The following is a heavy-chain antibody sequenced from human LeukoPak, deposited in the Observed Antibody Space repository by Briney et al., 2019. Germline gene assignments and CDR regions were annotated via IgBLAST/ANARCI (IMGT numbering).Heavy chain of an antibody. V-gene: IGHV3-15*07. Sequence: GGSLRLSCAASGFTFSSYWMHWVRQAPGKGLEWVGLIKRKTDDGTTDYAAPEKGRFTISRDDSKNTLYLQMNSLKTEDTAVYYCTTQSGAWNFDYWGQGTLVTVSS. J-gene: IGHJ4*02. D-gene: IGHD1-1*01. CDR3: TTQSGAWNFDY. CDR1: GFTFSSYW. CDR2: IKRKTDDGTT.